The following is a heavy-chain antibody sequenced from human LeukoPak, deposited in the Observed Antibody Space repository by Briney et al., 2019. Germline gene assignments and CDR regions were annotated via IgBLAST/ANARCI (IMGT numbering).Heavy chain of an antibody. CDR1: GFTFSTYR. D-gene: IGHD6-13*01. CDR3: ARGESSSWYD. V-gene: IGHV3-74*01. J-gene: IGHJ4*02. Sequence: PGGFLRLSCAASGFTFSTYRMHLVRQGPGKGLVWVSGMNSDGSCTVYADSVKGRFTISRDNAKNTLYLQMNSLRAEDTAVYYCARGESSSWYDWGQGTLVTRSS. CDR2: MNSDGSCT.